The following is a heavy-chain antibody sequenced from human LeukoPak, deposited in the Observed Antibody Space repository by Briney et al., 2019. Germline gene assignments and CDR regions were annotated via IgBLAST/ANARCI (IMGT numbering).Heavy chain of an antibody. V-gene: IGHV3-11*01. Sequence: GGSLRLSCAASGFSFKDYYFSWIRQAPGKGLEWVSFINVNGAAMYYADSVKGRFTISRDNAKNSVYLEMNTLRAEDTAVYYCARGPRILAAGSYYFDYWGQGTLVTVSS. CDR1: GFSFKDYY. J-gene: IGHJ4*02. CDR3: ARGPRILAAGSYYFDY. D-gene: IGHD6-13*01. CDR2: INVNGAAM.